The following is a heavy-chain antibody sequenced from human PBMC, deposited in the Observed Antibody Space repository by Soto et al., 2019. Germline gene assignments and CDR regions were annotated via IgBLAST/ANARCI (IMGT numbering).Heavy chain of an antibody. CDR1: GGSSSGGTYY. V-gene: IGHV4-31*03. Sequence: QVQLQESGPGLVKPSQTLSLTCTVSGGSSSGGTYYWSWIRKPPGQCLEWIGYIYFSGSTYYNPSLKSRVIISVDTSKNQFSLRLSSVTAADTAVYYFARGDWPTQMAVWGQGTTVTVSS. J-gene: IGHJ6*02. CDR3: ARGDWPTQMAV. CDR2: IYFSGST. D-gene: IGHD2-21*01.